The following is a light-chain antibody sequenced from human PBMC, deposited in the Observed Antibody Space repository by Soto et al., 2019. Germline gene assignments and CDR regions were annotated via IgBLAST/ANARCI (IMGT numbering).Light chain of an antibody. Sequence: EIVLTQSPATLSWSPGERDTLSCRASQRVRSYLAWYQQKPGQAPRLLIPDASSRATGIPARFSGSGSGTDFTLTISSLEPEDFAVYYCQQRTNWPSSTFGQGTRLEIK. CDR3: QQRTNWPSST. V-gene: IGKV3-11*01. CDR2: DAS. CDR1: QRVRSY. J-gene: IGKJ5*01.